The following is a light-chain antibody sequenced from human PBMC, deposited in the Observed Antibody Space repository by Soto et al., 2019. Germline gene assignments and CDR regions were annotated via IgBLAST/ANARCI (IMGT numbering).Light chain of an antibody. V-gene: IGLV7-46*01. CDR3: LVSYSGARV. Sequence: QAVVTQEPSLTVSPGGTVTLTCGSSTGAVTSGHYPYWFQQKPGQAPRTLIYDSTNKHSWTPARFSGSFLGGKAALTLSGAHPEDEAEYYCLVSYSGARVFGGGTKLTVL. J-gene: IGLJ3*02. CDR2: DST. CDR1: TGAVTSGHY.